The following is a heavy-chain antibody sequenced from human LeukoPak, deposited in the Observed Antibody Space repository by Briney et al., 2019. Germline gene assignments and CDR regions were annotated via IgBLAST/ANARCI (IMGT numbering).Heavy chain of an antibody. CDR1: GYSLTTYW. J-gene: IGHJ3*02. CDR2: IFPGDSDT. D-gene: IGHD6-13*01. V-gene: IGHV5-51*01. CDR3: ARPNLMAASSNDAFDI. Sequence: GESLKISCKGSGYSLTTYWIGWVRQMPGKGLEWMAIIFPGDSDTRYSPSFRGQVTISADKSISTAYLQWRSLKASDTAMYYCARPNLMAASSNDAFDIWGQGTMVTVSS.